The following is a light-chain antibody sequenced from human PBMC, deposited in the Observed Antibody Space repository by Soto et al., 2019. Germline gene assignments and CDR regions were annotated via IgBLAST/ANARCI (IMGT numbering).Light chain of an antibody. J-gene: IGKJ5*01. V-gene: IGKV1-39*01. CDR1: ESISRH. Sequence: DIQMTQSPSSLSASVGDRVTITCRASESISRHLNWYQQKPGKAPKLLIYAASSLQNGVPSRFRGGGSGTDFTLIISNLQPEDFATYYCQQSYTTLSITFGQGTRLEIK. CDR3: QQSYTTLSIT. CDR2: AAS.